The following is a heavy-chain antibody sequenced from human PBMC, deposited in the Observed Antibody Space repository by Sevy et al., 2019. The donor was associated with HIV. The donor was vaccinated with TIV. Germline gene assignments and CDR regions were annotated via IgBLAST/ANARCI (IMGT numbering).Heavy chain of an antibody. D-gene: IGHD1-26*01. CDR1: GFTFSSHA. J-gene: IGHJ4*02. CDR3: ARDLISGSYSQSLDY. CDR2: ISSDGNSQ. Sequence: GGSLRLSCKASGFTFSSHAMHWVRQAPGKGLDWVAVISSDGNSQYSADSVKGRFTISRDNSKNTLYLQMDSLRVEDTAVYYCARDLISGSYSQSLDYWGQGTLVTVSS. V-gene: IGHV3-30*04.